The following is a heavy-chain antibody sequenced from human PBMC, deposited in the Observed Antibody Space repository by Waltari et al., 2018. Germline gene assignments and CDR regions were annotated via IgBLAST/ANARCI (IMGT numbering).Heavy chain of an antibody. CDR3: ARFRYSSSGGWFDP. J-gene: IGHJ5*02. CDR2: INPNSGGT. Sequence: QVQLVQSGAEVKKPVASVKVSCKASGYTFTGYYMHWVRQAPGQGLEWMGRINPNSGGTNYSQKFQGRVTMTRDTSISTAYMELSRLRSDDTAVYYCARFRYSSSGGWFDPWGQGTLVTVSS. V-gene: IGHV1-2*06. CDR1: GYTFTGYY. D-gene: IGHD6-13*01.